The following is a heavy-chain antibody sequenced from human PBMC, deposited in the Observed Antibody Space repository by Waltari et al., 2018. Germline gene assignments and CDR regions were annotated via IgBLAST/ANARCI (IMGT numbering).Heavy chain of an antibody. J-gene: IGHJ4*02. Sequence: QLQLQESGPGLVKPSETLSLTCTVPGGSISSSSYYWGWVRQPPGKGLEWLGRIYYSWSTDYNPSLKGRVTISVDTSKNQFSLRVSSVTAADTAVFYCARMVRGYCSSTSCHTDHWGQGTLVTVSS. CDR3: ARMVRGYCSSTSCHTDH. CDR1: GGSISSSSYY. V-gene: IGHV4-39*07. D-gene: IGHD2-2*01. CDR2: IYYSWST.